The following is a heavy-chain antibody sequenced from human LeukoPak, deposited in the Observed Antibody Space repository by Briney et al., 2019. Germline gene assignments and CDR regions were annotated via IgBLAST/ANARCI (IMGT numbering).Heavy chain of an antibody. D-gene: IGHD1-26*01. Sequence: SETLSLTCTVSGGSISSYYWSWIRQPPGKGLEWIGYIYYSGSTNYNPSLKSRVTISVDTSKNQFSLKLSSVTAADTAVYYCAREVVGATTFLDYWGQGTLVTVSS. CDR1: GGSISSYY. J-gene: IGHJ4*02. CDR3: AREVVGATTFLDY. V-gene: IGHV4-59*01. CDR2: IYYSGST.